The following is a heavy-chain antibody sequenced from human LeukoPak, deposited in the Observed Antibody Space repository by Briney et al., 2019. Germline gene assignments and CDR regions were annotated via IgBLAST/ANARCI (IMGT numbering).Heavy chain of an antibody. CDR2: IKYDGSAT. Sequence: GGSLRLSCAASGFTFSNYWVHWIRQVPGKGLVWVSHIKYDGSATNYADSVKGRFTISRDNAKNTLYLQMNSLRAEDTAVYYCVSGSLQSGYNFDYWGQGALVTVSS. CDR1: GFTFSNYW. J-gene: IGHJ4*02. D-gene: IGHD3-3*01. CDR3: VSGSLQSGYNFDY. V-gene: IGHV3-74*01.